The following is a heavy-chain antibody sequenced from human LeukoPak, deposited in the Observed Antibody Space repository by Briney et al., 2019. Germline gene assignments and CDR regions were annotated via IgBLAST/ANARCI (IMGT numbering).Heavy chain of an antibody. CDR3: ARRRVGYSSGSRGFDP. Sequence: SETLSLTCTVSGGFISSSSYYWGWIRQPPGKGLEWIGSIYYSGSTYYNPSLKSRVTISVDTSKNQFSLKLSSVTAADTAVYYCARRRVGYSSGSRGFDPWGQGTLVTVSS. CDR2: IYYSGST. CDR1: GGFISSSSYY. V-gene: IGHV4-39*07. D-gene: IGHD6-19*01. J-gene: IGHJ5*02.